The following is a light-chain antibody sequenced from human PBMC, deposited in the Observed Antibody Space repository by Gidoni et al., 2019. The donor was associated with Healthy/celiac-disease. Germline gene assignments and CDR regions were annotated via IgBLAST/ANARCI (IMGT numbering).Light chain of an antibody. J-gene: IGKJ1*01. CDR3: QTYNSAPQWT. Sequence: DIQMTKSPSSLSASVGDRVTITCRASQAIGIYLAWYQQKAGKVPKLLIFGASTLQSGVPSRFSGGGSGTDFTLTISGLQPEDVATYYCQTYNSAPQWTFGQGTKVEIK. CDR1: QAIGIY. CDR2: GAS. V-gene: IGKV1-27*01.